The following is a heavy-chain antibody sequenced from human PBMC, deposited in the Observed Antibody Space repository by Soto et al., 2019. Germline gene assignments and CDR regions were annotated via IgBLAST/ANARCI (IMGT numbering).Heavy chain of an antibody. CDR2: IIPIFGTA. V-gene: IGHV1-69*06. D-gene: IGHD2-15*01. CDR3: ARASTLTVNGGSVSSPRMDV. CDR1: GGTFSSYA. Sequence: QVQLVQSGAEVKKPGSPVKVSCKASGGTFSSYAISWVRQAPGQGLEWMGGIIPIFGTANYPRKFQGRVTISADRSTSTAYLGLSSLRSEDTAVYYCARASTLTVNGGSVSSPRMDVWGQGPTVTVSS. J-gene: IGHJ6*02.